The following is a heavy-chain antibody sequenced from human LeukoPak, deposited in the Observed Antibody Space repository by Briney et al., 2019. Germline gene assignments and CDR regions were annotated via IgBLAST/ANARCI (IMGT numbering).Heavy chain of an antibody. CDR1: GGTFSSYA. V-gene: IGHV1-69*13. CDR2: IIPIFGTA. D-gene: IGHD2-2*01. J-gene: IGHJ6*02. CDR3: ARTKDCSSTSCYGLGSHYGMDV. Sequence: SVKVSCKASGGTFSSYAISWVRQAPGQGLEWMGGIIPIFGTANYAQKFQGRVTITADESTSTAYMELSSLRSEDTAVYYCARTKDCSSTSCYGLGSHYGMDVWGQGTTVTVSS.